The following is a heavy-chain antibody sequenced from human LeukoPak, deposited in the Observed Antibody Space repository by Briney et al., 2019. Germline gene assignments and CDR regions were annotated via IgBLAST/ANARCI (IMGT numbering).Heavy chain of an antibody. D-gene: IGHD1-26*01. CDR1: GFTVSSNY. CDR2: IYSGGST. V-gene: IGHV3-53*01. CDR3: ARGEGGSYIWYFDL. J-gene: IGHJ2*01. Sequence: GGSLRLSCAASGFTVSSNYMSWVRQAPGKGLEWVSVIYSGGSTYYADSVKGRFTISRGNSKNTLYLQMTSLRAEDTAVYYCARGEGGSYIWYFDLWGRGTQVTVSS.